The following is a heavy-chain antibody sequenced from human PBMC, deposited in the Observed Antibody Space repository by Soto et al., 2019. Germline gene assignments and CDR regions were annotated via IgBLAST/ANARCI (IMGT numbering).Heavy chain of an antibody. J-gene: IGHJ4*02. V-gene: IGHV5-51*01. CDR2: IYPGDSDT. D-gene: IGHD5-18*01. CDR1: GYSFTSYW. Sequence: PGESLKISCKGSGYSFTSYWIGWVRQMPGKGLEWMGIIYPGDSDTRYSPSFQGQVTISADKSISTAYLQWSSLKASDTAMYYCARVGDRIQLWSKPFDYWGQGTLVTVSS. CDR3: ARVGDRIQLWSKPFDY.